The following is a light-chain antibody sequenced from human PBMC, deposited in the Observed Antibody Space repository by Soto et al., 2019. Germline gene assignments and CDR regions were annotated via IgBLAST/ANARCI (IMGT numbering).Light chain of an antibody. CDR2: AAS. CDR1: HSVSSN. CDR3: QQYDKWPLT. J-gene: IGKJ4*01. Sequence: EIVMTQSPATLSVSPGERATLSCRASHSVSSNLAWYQQRPGQAPRLLMYAASTRATGIPARFSGSGSGTDFTLTISSLQSEDFAVYICQQYDKWPLTFGGGTKVDIK. V-gene: IGKV3D-15*01.